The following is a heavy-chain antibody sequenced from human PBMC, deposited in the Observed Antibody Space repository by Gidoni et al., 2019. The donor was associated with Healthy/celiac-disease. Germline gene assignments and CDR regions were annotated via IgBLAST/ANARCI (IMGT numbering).Heavy chain of an antibody. CDR1: GGSFSGYY. CDR3: ARGRSVVVAARRFDY. CDR2: INHSGST. J-gene: IGHJ4*02. V-gene: IGHV4-34*01. D-gene: IGHD2-15*01. Sequence: QVQLQQWGAGLLKPSETLSLTCAVYGGSFSGYYWSWIRQPPGKGLEWIGEINHSGSTNYNPSLKSRVTISVDTSKNQSSLKLSSVTAADTAVYYCARGRSVVVAARRFDYWGQGTLVTVSS.